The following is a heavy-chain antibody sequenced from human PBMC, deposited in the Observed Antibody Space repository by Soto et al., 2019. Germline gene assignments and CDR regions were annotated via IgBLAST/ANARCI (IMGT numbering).Heavy chain of an antibody. Sequence: SETLSLTCAVYGGSFSGYYWSWIRQPPGKGLEWIGEINHSGNTNYNPSLKSRVTISVDKSKNQFSLKLSSVTAADAAVYYCASQGLPYFDWSPTPLYYMDVWGKGTTVTVSS. D-gene: IGHD3-9*01. V-gene: IGHV4-34*01. CDR1: GGSFSGYY. CDR3: ASQGLPYFDWSPTPLYYMDV. CDR2: INHSGNT. J-gene: IGHJ6*03.